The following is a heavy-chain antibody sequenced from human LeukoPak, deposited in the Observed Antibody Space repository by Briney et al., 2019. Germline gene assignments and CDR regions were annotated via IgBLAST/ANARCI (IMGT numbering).Heavy chain of an antibody. J-gene: IGHJ6*02. CDR1: GFTFTDHY. V-gene: IGHV3-11*04. D-gene: IGHD3-22*01. CDR2: ISSGGDII. Sequence: PGGSLRLSCAASGFTFTDHYMSWVRQAPGKGLEWVSYISSGGDIIYYADSVKGRFTISRDNAKNSLFLQMNSLRAEDTAVYYCARALTKVYDSSGYSYYYYYGMDVWGQGTTVTVSS. CDR3: ARALTKVYDSSGYSYYYYYGMDV.